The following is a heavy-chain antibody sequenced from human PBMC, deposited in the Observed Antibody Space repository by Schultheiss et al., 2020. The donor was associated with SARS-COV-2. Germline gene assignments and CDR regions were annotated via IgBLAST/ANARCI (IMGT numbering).Heavy chain of an antibody. CDR1: GFTFSSYA. CDR2: ISGIGDST. V-gene: IGHV3-23*01. J-gene: IGHJ4*02. D-gene: IGHD6-19*01. CDR3: VKVSVAGTSVDY. Sequence: GESLKISCAASGFTFSSYAMTWVRQAPGKGLEWVSVISGIGDSTYYADSVKGRFTISRDNSKNTLYLQMSSLRAEDTAVYYCVKVSVAGTSVDYWGQGTLVTVSS.